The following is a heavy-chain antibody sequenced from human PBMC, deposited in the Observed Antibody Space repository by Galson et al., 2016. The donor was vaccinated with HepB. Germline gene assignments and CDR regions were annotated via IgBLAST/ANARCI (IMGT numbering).Heavy chain of an antibody. V-gene: IGHV2-5*02. CDR3: AHSDLNGYLGFDI. CDR1: GFSLSTTGLG. Sequence: PALVKPTQTLTLTCTFSGFSLSTTGLGVAWIRQPPGRALEWLAVIYWDDDNRYSPSLKSRLTVTRDSSKNQVVLSLTNVDPLDTATYYCAHSDLNGYLGFDIWGQGTMVRVSS. J-gene: IGHJ3*02. D-gene: IGHD5-18*01. CDR2: IYWDDDN.